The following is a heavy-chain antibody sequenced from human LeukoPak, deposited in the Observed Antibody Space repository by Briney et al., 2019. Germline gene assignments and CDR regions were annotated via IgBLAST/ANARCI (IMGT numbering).Heavy chain of an antibody. V-gene: IGHV3-7*01. Sequence: GGSLTLSCTVSGFTFSSYWMTWVRQVPGKGLQWVANINQDGREKYYMDSMKGRLNISRDNIENSVFLQLTSLRPEDTGIYFCAKGRDYGDFWGQGTLVAVSS. CDR2: INQDGREK. CDR1: GFTFSSYW. CDR3: AKGRDYGDF. J-gene: IGHJ4*02.